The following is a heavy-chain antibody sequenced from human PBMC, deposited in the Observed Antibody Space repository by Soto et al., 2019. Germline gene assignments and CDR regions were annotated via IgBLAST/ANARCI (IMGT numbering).Heavy chain of an antibody. CDR2: IYSTGNT. Sequence: QVQLQESGPGLVKPSETLSLTCTVSGGSISTYYWNWIWQPPGQGLEWIGYIYSTGNTNYNPSLKNRVTMSVDTAKNQFSLKLSSVTAADTAVYYWARRDGDGYAYGWWYFDVWGRGTLVTVSS. CDR3: ARRDGDGYAYGWWYFDV. D-gene: IGHD3-10*01. V-gene: IGHV4-59*08. J-gene: IGHJ2*01. CDR1: GGSISTYY.